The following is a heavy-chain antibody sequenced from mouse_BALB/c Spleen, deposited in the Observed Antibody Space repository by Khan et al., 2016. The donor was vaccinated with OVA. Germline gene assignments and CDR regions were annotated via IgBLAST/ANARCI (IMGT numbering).Heavy chain of an antibody. CDR1: GYSITSDYA. D-gene: IGHD1-1*01. V-gene: IGHV3-2*02. Sequence: EVQLQESGPGLVKPSQSLSLTCTVTGYSITSDYAWNWIRQFPGNKLEWMGYISYSGSTSYNPSLKSRISITRDTSKNQFFLQLNSVTTEDTDTCYSAREDYYYGSSSTWGQGTLVTVSA. J-gene: IGHJ3*01. CDR2: ISYSGST. CDR3: AREDYYYGSSST.